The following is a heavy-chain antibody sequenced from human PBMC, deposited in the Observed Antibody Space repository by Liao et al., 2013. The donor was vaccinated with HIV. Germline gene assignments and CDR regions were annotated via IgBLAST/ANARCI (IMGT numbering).Heavy chain of an antibody. CDR3: ARERYFEWFDAFDI. V-gene: IGHV4-30-2*01. J-gene: IGHJ3*02. Sequence: QLQLQESGSGLVKPSQTLSLTCAVSGGSISSGGYSWSWIRQPPGKGLEWIGYIYHSGSTYYNPSLKSRVTISVDTSKNQFSLKLSSVTAADTAVYYCARERYFEWFDAFDIWGQGTMVTVSS. CDR1: GGSISSGGYS. D-gene: IGHD3-9*01. CDR2: IYHSGST.